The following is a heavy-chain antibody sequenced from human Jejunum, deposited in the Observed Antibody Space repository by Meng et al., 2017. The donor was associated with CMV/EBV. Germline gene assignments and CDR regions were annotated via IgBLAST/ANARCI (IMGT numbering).Heavy chain of an antibody. J-gene: IGHJ5*02. CDR2: GIPLFDTV. CDR3: ARGRLYSSGP. CDR1: GGTFNKYA. V-gene: IGHV1-69*01. Sequence: SSHASGGTFNKYAINLVRQAPGLGLEWVAGGIPLFDTVTYAQKCQARVTITADEPTNTAYIELSSQTSEDTAVYYCARGRLYSSGPCGQGTLVTVSS. D-gene: IGHD6-25*01.